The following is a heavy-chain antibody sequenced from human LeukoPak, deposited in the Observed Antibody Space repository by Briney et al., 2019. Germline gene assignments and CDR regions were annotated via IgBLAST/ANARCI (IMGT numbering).Heavy chain of an antibody. J-gene: IGHJ6*02. Sequence: GRSLSLSCTASGFTFDDYVTTWVRQDAGKGMEWVLDITWDGGSIGHADSVKGRFTLSRDNAKNSLSLQMNSLRVEDTALYYCARGGAVAPYYYFGMDVWGQGTTVTVSS. CDR1: GFTFDDYV. D-gene: IGHD1-26*01. CDR3: ARGGAVAPYYYFGMDV. CDR2: ITWDGGSI. V-gene: IGHV3-20*04.